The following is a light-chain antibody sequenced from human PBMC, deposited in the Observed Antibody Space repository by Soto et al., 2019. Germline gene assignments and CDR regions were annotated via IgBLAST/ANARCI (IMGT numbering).Light chain of an antibody. Sequence: IVMTQSPATLSVSPGERATLSCRASQSVSSNLAWYQQKPGQAPRLLIYGASMRATGIPARFSGSGSGTEFTLTISSRQSEGFAVYYCQQYNNWWTFGQGTKVEIK. CDR2: GAS. J-gene: IGKJ1*01. CDR3: QQYNNWWT. V-gene: IGKV3-15*01. CDR1: QSVSSN.